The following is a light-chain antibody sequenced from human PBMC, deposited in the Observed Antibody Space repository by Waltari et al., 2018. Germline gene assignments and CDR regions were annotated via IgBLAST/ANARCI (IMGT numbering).Light chain of an antibody. Sequence: DIQMTQSPSTLSASVGDRVTITCRASQSVGTWLAWYQQKPGKAPNLLIYRASTLESGVPSRFSGSGSGTEFTLTISSLQPDDFATYYYQQYNSYSQSFGQGTKLEIK. J-gene: IGKJ2*03. CDR3: QQYNSYSQS. CDR2: RAS. CDR1: QSVGTW. V-gene: IGKV1-5*03.